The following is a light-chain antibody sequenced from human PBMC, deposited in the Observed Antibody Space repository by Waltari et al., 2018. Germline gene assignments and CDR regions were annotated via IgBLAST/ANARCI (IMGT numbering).Light chain of an antibody. CDR2: DVT. V-gene: IGLV2-14*03. CDR3: ASYTSSSNYV. J-gene: IGLJ1*01. Sequence: WYRQHPEEAPKLIIVDVTERPSGISARFSGSKSGNAAALTISGLQSDDEADYYCASYTSSSNYVFGSGTPVTV.